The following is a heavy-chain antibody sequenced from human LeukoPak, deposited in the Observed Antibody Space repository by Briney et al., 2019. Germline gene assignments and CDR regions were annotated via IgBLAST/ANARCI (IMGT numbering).Heavy chain of an antibody. CDR2: ISWNSGSI. Sequence: GGSLRLSCAASGFTFDDYAMHWVRQAPGKGLEWVSGISWNSGSIGYADSVKGRFTISRDNAKNSLYLQMNSLRAEDTALYYCAKGASWPNYYAPFGPWGQGTLVTVSS. J-gene: IGHJ5*02. D-gene: IGHD3-10*01. CDR1: GFTFDDYA. V-gene: IGHV3-9*01. CDR3: AKGASWPNYYAPFGP.